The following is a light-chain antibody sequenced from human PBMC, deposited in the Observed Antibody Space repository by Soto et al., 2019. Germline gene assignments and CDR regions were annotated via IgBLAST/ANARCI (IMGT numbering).Light chain of an antibody. CDR3: NSYTSSRTLV. V-gene: IGLV2-14*01. Sequence: QSALTQPASVSGSPGQSITIFCTGTSSDVGGYNYVSWYQQHPGKAPKLMIYEVNNRPSGVSNRFSGSKSGNTASLSISGLQAEDDADYYCNSYTSSRTLVFGGGTQLTVL. J-gene: IGLJ3*02. CDR2: EVN. CDR1: SSDVGGYNY.